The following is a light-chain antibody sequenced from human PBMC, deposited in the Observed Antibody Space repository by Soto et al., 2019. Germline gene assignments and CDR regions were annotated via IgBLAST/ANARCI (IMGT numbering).Light chain of an antibody. J-gene: IGLJ2*01. Sequence: QSVLTQPPSVSAAPGQKVTISCSGSSSNIGIYYVSWYQALPGTAPRLLIYDNSHRPSGIPDRFSGSKSGTSATLDITGRQTADEDDYYCGTWDSGLTAVVFGGGTKLTVL. CDR3: GTWDSGLTAVV. V-gene: IGLV1-51*01. CDR1: SSNIGIYY. CDR2: DNS.